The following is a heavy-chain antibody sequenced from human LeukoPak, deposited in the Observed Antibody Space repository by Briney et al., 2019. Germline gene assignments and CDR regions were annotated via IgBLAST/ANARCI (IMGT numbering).Heavy chain of an antibody. CDR1: GFTFDDYA. CDR3: AKDLFYYYDSSGHDY. Sequence: PGGSLRLSCAASGFTFDDYAMHWVRQAPRKGLEWVSGISWNSGSIGYADSVKGRFTISRDNAKNSLYLQMNSLRAEDTALYYCAKDLFYYYDSSGHDYWGQGTLVTVYS. V-gene: IGHV3-9*01. J-gene: IGHJ4*02. D-gene: IGHD3-22*01. CDR2: ISWNSGSI.